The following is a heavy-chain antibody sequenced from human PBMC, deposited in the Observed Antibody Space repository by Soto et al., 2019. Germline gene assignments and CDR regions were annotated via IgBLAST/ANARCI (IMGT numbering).Heavy chain of an antibody. V-gene: IGHV3-48*03. CDR2: ISARGTTI. J-gene: IGHJ4*02. Sequence: PGRSLRLSCAPCGFSFSNYEMNWVRQAPGNGLEWVSYISARGTTIDYAGSVKGRFPISRDNTQNSLYLQMNCQRDEDTAAYSLRTLYNRNDYWRKGT. CDR1: GFSFSNYE. D-gene: IGHD1-20*01. CDR3: RTLYNRNDY.